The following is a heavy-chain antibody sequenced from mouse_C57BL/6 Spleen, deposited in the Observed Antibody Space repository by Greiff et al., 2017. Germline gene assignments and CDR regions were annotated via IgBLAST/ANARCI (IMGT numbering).Heavy chain of an antibody. J-gene: IGHJ3*01. CDR2: IDPEDGET. CDR3: ASSYGNSFAY. D-gene: IGHD2-1*01. Sequence: EVKLQESGAELVKPGASVKLSCTASGFNITDYYMHWVKQRTEQGLEWIGRIDPEDGETKYAPKFQGKATITADTSSNTAYLQLSSLTSEDTAVYYCASSYGNSFAYWGQGTLVTVSA. V-gene: IGHV14-2*01. CDR1: GFNITDYY.